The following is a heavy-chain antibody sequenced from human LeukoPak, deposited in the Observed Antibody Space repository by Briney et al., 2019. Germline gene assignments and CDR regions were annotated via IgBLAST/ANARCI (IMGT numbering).Heavy chain of an antibody. CDR3: AREPPYYDSSGYYYYFDY. J-gene: IGHJ4*02. CDR1: GGTFSSYT. CDR2: IIPILGIA. Sequence: SVKVSCKASGGTFSSYTISWVRQAPGQGLEWMGRIIPILGIANYAQKFQGRVTITTDESTSTAYMELSSLRPEDTAVYYCAREPPYYDSSGYYYYFDYWGQGTLVTVSS. D-gene: IGHD3-22*01. V-gene: IGHV1-69*16.